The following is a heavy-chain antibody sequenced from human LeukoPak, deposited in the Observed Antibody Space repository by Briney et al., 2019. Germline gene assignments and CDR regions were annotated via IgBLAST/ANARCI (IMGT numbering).Heavy chain of an antibody. CDR3: ARRGGSGRSFDY. J-gene: IGHJ4*02. Sequence: SETPSLTCTVSGGSVSSGTYYWSWIRQPPGKGLEWIGYIYYTGSTNYNPSLKSRLTISVDTSKNQFSLKLSSVTAADTAVYYCARRGGSGRSFDYWGRGTLVTVSS. CDR2: IYYTGST. V-gene: IGHV4-61*01. CDR1: GGSVSSGTYY. D-gene: IGHD3-10*01.